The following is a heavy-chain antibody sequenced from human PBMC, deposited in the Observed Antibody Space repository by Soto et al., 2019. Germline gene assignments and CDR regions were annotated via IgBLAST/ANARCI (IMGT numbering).Heavy chain of an antibody. J-gene: IGHJ5*02. D-gene: IGHD6-6*01. CDR2: INHSGST. V-gene: IGHV4-34*01. CDR1: GGSFSGYY. Sequence: SETLSLTCAVYGGSFSGYYWTWIRQPPGTGLEWIGEINHSGSTNYNPSLKSRVTISVDKSKNQFSLKLTSVTAADTAVYYCARGAAGYSSSRGLERWGQGTLVTVSS. CDR3: ARGAAGYSSSRGLER.